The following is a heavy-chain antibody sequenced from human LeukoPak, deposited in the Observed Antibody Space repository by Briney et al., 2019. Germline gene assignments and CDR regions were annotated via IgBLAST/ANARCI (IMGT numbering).Heavy chain of an antibody. Sequence: LSLTCAVYGRSFSGYYWTWIRQTPGKGLEWVSYISSSGSTIYYADSVKGRFTISRDNAKNSLYLQMNSLRAEDTAVYYCARDYGGSSPFDYWGQGTLVTVSS. V-gene: IGHV3-11*04. D-gene: IGHD4-23*01. CDR2: ISSSGSTI. CDR3: ARDYGGSSPFDY. J-gene: IGHJ4*02. CDR1: GRSFSGYY.